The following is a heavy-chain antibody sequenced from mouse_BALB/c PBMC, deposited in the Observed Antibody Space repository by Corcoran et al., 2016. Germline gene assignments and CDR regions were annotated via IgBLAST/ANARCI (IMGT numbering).Heavy chain of an antibody. V-gene: IGHV14-3*02. CDR1: GFNIKDTY. CDR2: IDPANGNT. CDR3: ASWDGYFDV. D-gene: IGHD4-1*01. J-gene: IGHJ1*01. Sequence: EVQLQQSGAELVKPGASVKLSCTASGFNIKDTYMHWVKQRPEQGLEWIGRIDPANGNTKYDPKFQGKATITADTSSNTAYLQLSSLTSEDTGVYYCASWDGYFDVWGAGTTVTVSS.